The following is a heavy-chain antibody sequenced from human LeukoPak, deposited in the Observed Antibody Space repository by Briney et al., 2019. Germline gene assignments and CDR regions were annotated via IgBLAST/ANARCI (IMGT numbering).Heavy chain of an antibody. Sequence: ASETLSLTCAVSGGSISSSNWWSWVRQPPGKGLEWIGEIYHSGSTNYNPSLRSQVTISVDKSKNQFSLKLSSVTAADTAVYYCARVQGELLGDDAFDIWGQGTMVTVSS. V-gene: IGHV4-4*02. CDR1: GGSISSSNW. J-gene: IGHJ3*02. CDR2: IYHSGST. D-gene: IGHD1-26*01. CDR3: ARVQGELLGDDAFDI.